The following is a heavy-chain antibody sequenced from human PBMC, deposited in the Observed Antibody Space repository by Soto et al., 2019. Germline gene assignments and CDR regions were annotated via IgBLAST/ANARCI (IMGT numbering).Heavy chain of an antibody. CDR2: ISAYNGNT. D-gene: IGHD1-26*01. J-gene: IGHJ3*02. CDR1: GYTFTSYG. CDR3: ATESSGSYWFAFDI. Sequence: GASVKVSCKASGYTFTSYGISWVRQAPGQGLEWMGWISAYNGNTNYAQKLQGRVTMTTDTSTSTAYMELRSLRSDDTAVYYCATESSGSYWFAFDIWGQGTMVTVS. V-gene: IGHV1-18*01.